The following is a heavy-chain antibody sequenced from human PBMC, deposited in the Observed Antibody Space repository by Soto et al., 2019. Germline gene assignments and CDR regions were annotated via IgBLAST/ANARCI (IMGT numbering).Heavy chain of an antibody. CDR2: VYADGAT. CDR3: AESGGGLDY. J-gene: IGHJ4*02. Sequence: EVQLVESGGGLVQPGESLRLSCAASGFTVSNYHMTWVRQAPGKGLEWVSAVYADGATSHADSVKDRLTVSRDNSRDTLNLQISGLRPEDTMVFYCAESGGGLDYWGQGTLVTVSS. CDR1: GFTVSNYH. D-gene: IGHD3-10*01. V-gene: IGHV3-66*01.